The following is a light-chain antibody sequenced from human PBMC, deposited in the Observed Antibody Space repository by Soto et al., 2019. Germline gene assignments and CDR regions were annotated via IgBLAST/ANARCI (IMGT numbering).Light chain of an antibody. CDR1: QSISSW. CDR2: DAS. V-gene: IGKV1-5*01. Sequence: DVHMTQSPSTLSASVGDRVTITCRASQSISSWLAWYKQKPGKAPKLLIYDASILESGVPSRFSGVGSGTDFTLTISILQPDDFATYYCQQYNSYSSTFGQGTKVEIK. J-gene: IGKJ1*01. CDR3: QQYNSYSST.